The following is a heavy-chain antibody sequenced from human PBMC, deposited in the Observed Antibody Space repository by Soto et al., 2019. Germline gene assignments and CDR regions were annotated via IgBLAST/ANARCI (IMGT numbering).Heavy chain of an antibody. V-gene: IGHV1-69*01. CDR3: ARSQGGSSSLDIYYYYYYGMDV. Sequence: QVPLVQSGAEVKKPGSSVKVSCKAPGGTFSSYAISWVRQAPGQGLEWMGGIIPIFATAKYAQKFQGRVTITADESTSTGYMELSSLRSEDTAVYYCARSQGGSSSLDIYYYYYYGMDVWGQGTTVTVSS. J-gene: IGHJ6*02. CDR1: GGTFSSYA. CDR2: IIPIFATA. D-gene: IGHD2-15*01.